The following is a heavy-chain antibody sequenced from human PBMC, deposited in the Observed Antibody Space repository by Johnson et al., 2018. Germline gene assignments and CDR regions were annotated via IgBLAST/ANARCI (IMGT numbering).Heavy chain of an antibody. CDR2: IGSSSTYK. D-gene: IGHD4-17*01. J-gene: IGHJ4*02. Sequence: VQLQESGGGLVKPGGSLRLSCTASGFTFSSYNLNWVRQAPGKGLEWVSSIGSSSTYKYYADSVKGRFTISRDSAKDSVYLHMNSLRAEDTAIYYCARDRGENDYGIHDYYFDYWGQGALVTVSS. CDR1: GFTFSSYN. V-gene: IGHV3-21*01. CDR3: ARDRGENDYGIHDYYFDY.